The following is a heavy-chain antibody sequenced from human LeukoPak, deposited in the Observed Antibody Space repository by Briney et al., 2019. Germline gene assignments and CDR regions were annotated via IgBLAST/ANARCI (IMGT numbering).Heavy chain of an antibody. CDR2: INTYNDNT. V-gene: IGHV1-18*01. J-gene: IGHJ4*02. CDR1: GYTFRSFG. CDR3: ARLPDYDILTGYPYYFDY. Sequence: ASVKVSCKASGYTFRSFGINWVRQAPGQGLEWMGWINTYNDNTNYAQKFQGRVTMTADTSTSIVYMEMRSLRSEDTAVYYCARLPDYDILTGYPYYFDYWGQGTLVTVSS. D-gene: IGHD3-9*01.